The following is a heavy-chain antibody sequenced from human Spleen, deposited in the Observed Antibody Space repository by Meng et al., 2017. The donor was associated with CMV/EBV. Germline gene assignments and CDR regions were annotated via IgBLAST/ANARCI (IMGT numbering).Heavy chain of an antibody. CDR3: ARGVSRGWGQLAYF. J-gene: IGHJ4*02. V-gene: IGHV4-34*01. CDR1: GGSFSGYY. CDR2: INHSGST. D-gene: IGHD6-13*01. Sequence: QVQLQQWGAGLLQPSETLSPTCPVYGGSFSGYYWSWIRQPPGKGLEWIGEINHSGSTNYNPSLKSRVTISVDTSKNQFSLKLSSVTAADTAVYYCARGVSRGWGQLAYFWGQGTMVTVSA.